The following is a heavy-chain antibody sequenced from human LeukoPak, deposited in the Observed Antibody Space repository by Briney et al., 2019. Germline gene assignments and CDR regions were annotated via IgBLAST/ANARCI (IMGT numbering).Heavy chain of an antibody. Sequence: PGGSLILSCAASGFTFRSYTMNWVRQAPGKGLEWVSSISSSGSYIYYADSVKGRFTISRDNAKNSLYLQMNSLRAEDTAVYYCARSIAAAGALYYWGQGTMVTVSS. CDR1: GFTFRSYT. D-gene: IGHD6-13*01. CDR3: ARSIAAAGALYY. CDR2: ISSSGSYI. J-gene: IGHJ4*02. V-gene: IGHV3-21*01.